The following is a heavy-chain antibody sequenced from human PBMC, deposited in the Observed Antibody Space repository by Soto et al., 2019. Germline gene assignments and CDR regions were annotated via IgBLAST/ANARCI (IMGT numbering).Heavy chain of an antibody. J-gene: IGHJ3*02. V-gene: IGHV3-23*01. D-gene: IGHD4-17*01. CDR2: ISGSGRST. CDR3: TKERCDGRCAFDI. Sequence: PGGSLRLSCAVSGFTFSSYAMSWVRQAPGKGLEWVSGISGSGRSTYYADSAKGRFTISRDNSKNTLYVQINSLKAEDTAVYYCTKERCDGRCAFDIWGQGKMVTVSS. CDR1: GFTFSSYA.